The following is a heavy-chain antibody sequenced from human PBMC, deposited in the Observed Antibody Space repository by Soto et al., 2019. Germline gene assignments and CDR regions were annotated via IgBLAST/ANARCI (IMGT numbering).Heavy chain of an antibody. CDR1: GGSITSAGYS. V-gene: IGHV4-30-2*01. Sequence: PSETLSLTCAVSGGSITSAGYSWSWIRQPPGKGLEWIGYIEHRGSTYDNPSLKRRLTISVDRSKNPFSRELSSVTAAATAVYYCDSALGVVPLAIPAGWFDPWGQGTLVTVSS. D-gene: IGHD2-2*02. CDR3: DSALGVVPLAIPAGWFDP. CDR2: IEHRGST. J-gene: IGHJ5*02.